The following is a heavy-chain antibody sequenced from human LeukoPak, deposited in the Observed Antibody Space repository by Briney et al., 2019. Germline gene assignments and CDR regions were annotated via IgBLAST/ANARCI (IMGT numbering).Heavy chain of an antibody. CDR1: GFTFDDYG. D-gene: IGHD5-12*01. CDR3: ARVRKYSGYYSWYFDL. J-gene: IGHJ2*01. V-gene: IGHV3-13*01. Sequence: PGGSLRLSCAASGFTFDDYGMSWVRQATGKGLEWVSAIGTAGDTYYPGSVKGRFTISRENAKNSLYLQMNSLRAGDTAVYYCARVRKYSGYYSWYFDLCGRGTLVTVSS. CDR2: IGTAGDT.